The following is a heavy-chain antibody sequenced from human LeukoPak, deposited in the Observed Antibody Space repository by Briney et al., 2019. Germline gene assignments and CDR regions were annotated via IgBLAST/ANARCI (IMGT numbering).Heavy chain of an antibody. D-gene: IGHD2-2*01. V-gene: IGHV4-34*01. CDR3: ARGQVPAARGYNWFDP. CDR1: GWSFNDYY. CDR2: INARGDT. Sequence: SETLSLTCAVYGWSFNDYYWNWVRQPPGKGLEWIGEINARGDTNYNPSLKSRVTISVDSSTNQFSLTLTSMIAADTAIYYCARGQVPAARGYNWFDPWGQGTLVTVSS. J-gene: IGHJ5*02.